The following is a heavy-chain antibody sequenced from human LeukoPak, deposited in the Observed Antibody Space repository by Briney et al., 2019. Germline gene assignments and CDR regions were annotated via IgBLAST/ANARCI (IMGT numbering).Heavy chain of an antibody. D-gene: IGHD1-26*01. J-gene: IGHJ4*02. CDR3: AKVPNSGSYYFDY. V-gene: IGHV3-30*02. Sequence: GGSLRLSCAASGFTFSSYGMHWVRQAPGKGLEWVAFIRYDGSNKYYADSVKGRFTISRDNSKNTLYLQMNSLRAEDTAVYYCAKVPNSGSYYFDYWGQGTLVTVSS. CDR1: GFTFSSYG. CDR2: IRYDGSNK.